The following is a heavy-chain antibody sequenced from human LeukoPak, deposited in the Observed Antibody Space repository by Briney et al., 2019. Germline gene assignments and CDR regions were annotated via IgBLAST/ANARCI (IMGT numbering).Heavy chain of an antibody. Sequence: SGESLRLTCAASGFTFDDYSMDWIRQVPGRGLEWVSGINWNGRITEYADSVKDRFTISRQNTKNSLYLYMNNLGGEATALYFCARGSVQLWLRDTYYYMDVWGKGTTVTVSS. D-gene: IGHD5-18*01. V-gene: IGHV3-20*04. CDR3: ARGSVQLWLRDTYYYMDV. CDR2: INWNGRIT. CDR1: GFTFDDYS. J-gene: IGHJ6*03.